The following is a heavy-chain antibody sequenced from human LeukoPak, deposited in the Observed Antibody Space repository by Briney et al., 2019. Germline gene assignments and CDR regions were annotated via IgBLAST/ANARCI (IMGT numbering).Heavy chain of an antibody. CDR2: IRSKANTYAT. CDR3: TRHADYYDSSGSYHYYYYMDV. CDR1: GFTFSGSA. J-gene: IGHJ6*03. Sequence: GGSLRLSCAASGFTFSGSAMHWVRQASGRGLEWVGRIRSKANTYATAYAASVKGRFTISRDDSKNTAYLQMNSLKTEDTAVYYCTRHADYYDSSGSYHYYYYMDVWGKGTTVTISS. V-gene: IGHV3-73*01. D-gene: IGHD3-22*01.